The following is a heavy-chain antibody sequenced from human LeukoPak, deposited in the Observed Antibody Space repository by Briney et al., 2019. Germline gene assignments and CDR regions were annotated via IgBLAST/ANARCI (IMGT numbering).Heavy chain of an antibody. CDR2: IYPGDSDT. Sequence: GESLKISCRGSGYSFTSYWISWVRQMPGKGLEWMGIIYPGDSDTRYSPSFQGQVTISADKSISTAYLQWSSLKASDTAMYYCARLGVADTNWFDPWGQGTLVTVSS. CDR3: ARLGVADTNWFDP. V-gene: IGHV5-51*01. J-gene: IGHJ5*02. D-gene: IGHD6-19*01. CDR1: GYSFTSYW.